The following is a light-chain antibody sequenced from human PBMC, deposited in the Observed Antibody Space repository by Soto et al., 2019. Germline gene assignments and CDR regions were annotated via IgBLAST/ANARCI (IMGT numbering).Light chain of an antibody. V-gene: IGLV1-40*01. J-gene: IGLJ2*01. Sequence: QSVLTQPPPVSGTPGQRVSISCTGTSSNLGADYDVHWYQHLPGTAPKLLIFGNNVRPSGVPDRFSGSKSGTSASLDITGLHAEDEAFPYCQYYDNSLSTPIFGAGTKLTVL. CDR3: QYYDNSLSTPI. CDR1: SSNLGADYD. CDR2: GNN.